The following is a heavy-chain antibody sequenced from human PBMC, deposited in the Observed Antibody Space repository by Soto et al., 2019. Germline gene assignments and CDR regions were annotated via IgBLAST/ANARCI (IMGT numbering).Heavy chain of an antibody. CDR1: GYSFISYW. CDR2: TYPGDSDI. J-gene: IGHJ4*02. Sequence: PGESLKISCKGSGYSFISYWIGWVRQMPGKGLEWMGITYPGDSDIRYSPSFQGQVTISADKSISTAYLQWSSLKASDTAMYFCVRLTGSTINPFDYWGQGTLVTVSS. CDR3: VRLTGSTINPFDY. V-gene: IGHV5-51*01. D-gene: IGHD2-8*01.